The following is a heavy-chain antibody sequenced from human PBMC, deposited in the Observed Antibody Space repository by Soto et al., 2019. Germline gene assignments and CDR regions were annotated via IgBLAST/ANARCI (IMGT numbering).Heavy chain of an antibody. Sequence: GGSLRLSCTASGFTFGDYAMSWFRQAPGKGLEWVGFIRSKAYGGTTEYAASVKGRFTISRDDSKSIAYLQMNSLKTEDTAVYYSTRDHTENDELKQYSSSWYGDNAFDIWGQGTMVTVSS. V-gene: IGHV3-49*03. CDR2: IRSKAYGGTT. CDR3: TRDHTENDELKQYSSSWYGDNAFDI. D-gene: IGHD6-13*01. CDR1: GFTFGDYA. J-gene: IGHJ3*02.